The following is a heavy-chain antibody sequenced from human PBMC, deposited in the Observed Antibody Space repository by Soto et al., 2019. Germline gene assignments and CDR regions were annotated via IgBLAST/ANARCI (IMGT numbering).Heavy chain of an antibody. J-gene: IGHJ6*02. CDR2: IVVGSGNT. Sequence: EASVKVSCKASGFTFTSSAMQWVRQARGQRLEWIGWIVVGSGNTNYAQKFQERVTITRDMSTSTAYMELSSLRSEDTAVYYCAAASWDGDYYYYYYGMYVWGQGTTVTVSS. V-gene: IGHV1-58*02. CDR3: AAASWDGDYYYYYYGMYV. CDR1: GFTFTSSA. D-gene: IGHD4-17*01.